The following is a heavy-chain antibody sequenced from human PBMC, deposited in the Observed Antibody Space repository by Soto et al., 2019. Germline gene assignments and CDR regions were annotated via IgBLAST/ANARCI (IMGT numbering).Heavy chain of an antibody. Sequence: QLQLVQSGAEAKKPGASVKVSCKASGYTFGTSTISWLRQAPGKGLEWMGWIKAYSGNTNYAPKLQGRVTMTTDTPTSTAYMELSSLTTVDSSTYYCAIADYGDDDYWGQGTLVTVSS. CDR3: AIADYGDDDY. V-gene: IGHV1-18*04. CDR1: GYTFGTST. D-gene: IGHD4-17*01. J-gene: IGHJ4*02. CDR2: IKAYSGNT.